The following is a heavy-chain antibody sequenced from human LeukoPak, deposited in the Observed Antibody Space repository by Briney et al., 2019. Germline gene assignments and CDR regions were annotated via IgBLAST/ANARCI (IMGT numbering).Heavy chain of an antibody. Sequence: TTSETLSLTCTVSGGSISSGSYYWSWIRQPAGKGLEWIGRIYTSGSTNYNPSLKSRVTISVDTSKNQFSLKLSSVTAADTAVYYCARDRVDYWGRGTLVTVSS. CDR1: GGSISSGSYY. V-gene: IGHV4-61*02. CDR2: IYTSGST. CDR3: ARDRVDY. J-gene: IGHJ4*02.